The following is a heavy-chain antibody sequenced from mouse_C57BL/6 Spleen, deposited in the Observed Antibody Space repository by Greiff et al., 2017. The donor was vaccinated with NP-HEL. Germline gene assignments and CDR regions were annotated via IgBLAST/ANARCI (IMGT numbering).Heavy chain of an antibody. CDR2: IYPRSGNT. J-gene: IGHJ1*03. Sequence: VQLQQSGAELARPGASVKLSCKASGYTFTSYGISWVKQRTGQGLEWIGEIYPRSGNTYYNEKFKGKATLTADKSSSTAYMELRSLTSEDAAVYFCAGGHYCGSSNHWYFDVWGTGTTVTVSS. D-gene: IGHD1-1*01. V-gene: IGHV1-81*01. CDR1: GYTFTSYG. CDR3: AGGHYCGSSNHWYFDV.